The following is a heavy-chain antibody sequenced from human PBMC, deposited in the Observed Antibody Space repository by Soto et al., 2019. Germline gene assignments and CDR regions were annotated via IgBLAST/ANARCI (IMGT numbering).Heavy chain of an antibody. Sequence: QVQLVQSGAEVKKPGASVKVSCKASGYTFSTYGISWARQAPGQGLEWTGWISAYNGNSKNTQKLQGRVTMTTDTATDSAYMELRSLRSDDTAVYFCVRHGRVGVMKFDYHNGMDVWGQGTTVTVSS. V-gene: IGHV1-18*01. J-gene: IGHJ6*02. CDR3: VRHGRVGVMKFDYHNGMDV. CDR1: GYTFSTYG. CDR2: ISAYNGNS. D-gene: IGHD2-8*01.